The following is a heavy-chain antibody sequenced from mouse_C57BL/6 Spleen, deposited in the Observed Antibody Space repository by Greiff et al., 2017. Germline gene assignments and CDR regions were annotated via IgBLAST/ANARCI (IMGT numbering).Heavy chain of an antibody. J-gene: IGHJ3*01. Sequence: EVKVEESGGGLVQPGGSLSLSCAASGFTFTDYYMSWVRQPPGKALEWLGLIRNKANGYTTEYSATVKGRFTSSRDNFQSILYLQMNALRAEDSATWYCASDEGYDGFADWGKGTLVTVSA. V-gene: IGHV7-3*04. CDR3: ASDEGYDGFAD. D-gene: IGHD2-2*01. CDR2: IRNKANGYTT. CDR1: GFTFTDYY.